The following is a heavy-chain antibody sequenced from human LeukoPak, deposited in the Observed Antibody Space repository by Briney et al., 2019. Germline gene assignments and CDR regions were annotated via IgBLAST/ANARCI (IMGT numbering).Heavy chain of an antibody. J-gene: IGHJ4*02. V-gene: IGHV3-53*01. CDR2: IYSGGST. CDR3: AKDFGHYDMSPPLDY. Sequence: GGSLRLSCAASGFTVSSNYMSWVRQAPGKGLEWVSVIYSGGSTYYADSVKGRFTISRDNSKNTLYLQMNSLRAEDTAVYYCAKDFGHYDMSPPLDYWGQGTLVTVSS. D-gene: IGHD3-9*01. CDR1: GFTVSSNY.